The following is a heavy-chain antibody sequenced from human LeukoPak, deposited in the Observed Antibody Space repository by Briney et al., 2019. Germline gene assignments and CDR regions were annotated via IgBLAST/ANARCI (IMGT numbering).Heavy chain of an antibody. CDR2: TYAGGST. V-gene: IGHV3-53*01. J-gene: IGHJ4*02. D-gene: IGHD2-15*01. CDR3: GGGGWYYFHY. Sequence: GGSLRLSCAASEFSVSSNYMSWVRQAPGKGLEWVSVTYAGGSTYYADSVKGRFTISRDNSKNTPYLEMNSLRAEDTAVYYCGGGGWYYFHYRGQGTLVTVSS. CDR1: EFSVSSNY.